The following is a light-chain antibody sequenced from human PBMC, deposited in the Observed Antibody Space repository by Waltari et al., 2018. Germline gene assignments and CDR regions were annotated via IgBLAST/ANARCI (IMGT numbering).Light chain of an antibody. CDR2: RSD. CDR1: ASNIGNNV. V-gene: IGLV1-44*01. CDR3: AAWDDSLNGRWV. J-gene: IGLJ3*02. Sequence: QSVLTQPPSASGTPGQGVTISCSGGASNIGNNVVNWYQQVPGKAPKLLFYRSDGRPAGVPDRFSGSKSGTSASLAISGLQSEDEADYYCAAWDDSLNGRWVFGGGTKVTVL.